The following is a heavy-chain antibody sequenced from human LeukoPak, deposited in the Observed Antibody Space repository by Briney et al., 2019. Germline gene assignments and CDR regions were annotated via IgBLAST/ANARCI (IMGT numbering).Heavy chain of an antibody. CDR2: ISGSGGST. Sequence: GGSLRLSCAASGFTFSSYAMSWVRQAPGKGLEWVSTISGSGGSTYYADSVKGRFTISRDNSKNTLYLLMNSLRAEDTAVYYCAKVLEGTWFPFDYWGQGTLVTVSS. D-gene: IGHD1/OR15-1a*01. CDR3: AKVLEGTWFPFDY. CDR1: GFTFSSYA. V-gene: IGHV3-23*01. J-gene: IGHJ4*02.